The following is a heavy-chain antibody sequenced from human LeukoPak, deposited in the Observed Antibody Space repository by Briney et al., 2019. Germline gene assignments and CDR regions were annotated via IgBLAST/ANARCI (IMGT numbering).Heavy chain of an antibody. J-gene: IGHJ4*02. CDR3: GIHPVNIPADIDY. CDR2: INRYGDST. D-gene: IGHD2-2*01. CDR1: GFGSDDYS. Sequence: PGGSLRLSCAASGFGSDDYSMSWVRQAPGKGLEWVSGINRYGDSTAYADSVKGRFTISRDNAKKSLYLQMKSLRAENTALYYCGIHPVNIPADIDYWGQGTLVTVSS. V-gene: IGHV3-20*04.